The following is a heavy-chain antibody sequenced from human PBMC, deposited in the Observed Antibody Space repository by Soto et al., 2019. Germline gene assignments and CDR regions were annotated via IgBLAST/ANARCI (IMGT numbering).Heavy chain of an antibody. J-gene: IGHJ6*03. CDR1: GYSFTNYG. CDR2: ISAYNGNT. Sequence: QDQLVQSGVEVKKPGASVKVSCKASGYSFTNYGITWVRQAPGQGFEWMGSISAYNGNTNYAQKFQGRVTLTTDASTSTAYLELRSLRSDDTAVYYCARDRGVAPPVAGNTHYYYYMDVWGKGTTVTVSS. V-gene: IGHV1-18*01. D-gene: IGHD6-19*01. CDR3: ARDRGVAPPVAGNTHYYYYMDV.